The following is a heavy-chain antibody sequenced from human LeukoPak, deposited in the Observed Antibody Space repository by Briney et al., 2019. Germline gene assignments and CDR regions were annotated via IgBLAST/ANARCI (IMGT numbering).Heavy chain of an antibody. J-gene: IGHJ1*01. CDR3: ARVRSGWEPREFQH. CDR1: GGSISSYY. Sequence: SETLSLTCTVSGGSISSYYWSWIRQPPGKGLEWIGYIYYSGSTNYNPSLKSRVTISVDTSKNQFSLKLSSVTAADTAVYYCARVRSGWEPREFQHWGQGTLVTVSS. D-gene: IGHD1-26*01. CDR2: IYYSGST. V-gene: IGHV4-59*01.